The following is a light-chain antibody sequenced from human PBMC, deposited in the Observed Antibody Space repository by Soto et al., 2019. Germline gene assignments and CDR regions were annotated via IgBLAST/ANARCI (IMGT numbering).Light chain of an antibody. CDR3: QQRSSWPLT. J-gene: IGKJ4*01. V-gene: IGKV3-11*01. CDR1: QSVSTF. CDR2: DAS. Sequence: IVLTQSPSTLSLSPGERATLSCMASQSVSTFLAWYQQKPGQAPRLLIYDASKRVTGIPARFSGSGSGTDLTLTISSLEPEDFAVYYCQQRSSWPLTFGGGTKVDIK.